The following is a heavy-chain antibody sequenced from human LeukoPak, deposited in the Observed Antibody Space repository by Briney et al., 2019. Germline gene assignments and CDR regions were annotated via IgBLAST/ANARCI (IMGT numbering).Heavy chain of an antibody. D-gene: IGHD2-2*02. Sequence: SETLSLTCTVSGGSISSGSYYWSWIRQPAGKGLEWLGRIYTSGSTNYNPSLKSRVTISVDTSKNQFSLKLSSVTAADTAVYYCAREKEYCSSNSCYKDAFDIWGQGTMVTVSS. V-gene: IGHV4-61*02. CDR1: GGSISSGSYY. J-gene: IGHJ3*02. CDR3: AREKEYCSSNSCYKDAFDI. CDR2: IYTSGST.